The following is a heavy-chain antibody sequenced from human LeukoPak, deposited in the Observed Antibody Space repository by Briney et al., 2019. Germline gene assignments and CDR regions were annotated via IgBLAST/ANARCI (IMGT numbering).Heavy chain of an antibody. J-gene: IGHJ4*02. D-gene: IGHD4-11*01. Sequence: PGGSLRLSCAASGLTYDDYAMHWVRQAPGKGLEWVSLISWDGRSTYYADSVKGRFTISRDNSKDSLYLHKNSLRAEDTALYYCTKDIGNYDGFDYWCQGTRVTVSS. CDR3: TKDIGNYDGFDY. CDR1: GLTYDDYA. CDR2: ISWDGRST. V-gene: IGHV3-43D*03.